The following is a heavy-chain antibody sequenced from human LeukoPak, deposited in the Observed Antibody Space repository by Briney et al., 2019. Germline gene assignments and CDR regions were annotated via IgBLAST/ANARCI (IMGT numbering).Heavy chain of an antibody. V-gene: IGHV3-48*03. D-gene: IGHD3-22*01. CDR2: VTSSSGTI. Sequence: PGGSLRLSCVASGFTFSNYEMNWVRQAPGRGLEWVSCVTSSSGTIYYADSVKGRFTISRDNAKNSLYLQMNSLRAEDTAVYYCTRGGSNDYYSFRDFDYWGQGTLVTVSS. CDR3: TRGGSNDYYSFRDFDY. CDR1: GFTFSNYE. J-gene: IGHJ4*02.